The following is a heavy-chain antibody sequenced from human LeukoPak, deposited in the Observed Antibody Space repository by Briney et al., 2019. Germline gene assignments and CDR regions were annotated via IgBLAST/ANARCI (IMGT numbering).Heavy chain of an antibody. Sequence: GGSLRLSCAASGFTFSSYAMHWVRQAPGKGLEWVALISFDGTNKYSADAVKGRFTISRDNSKNTLYLQMNSLGAEDTAVYYCARDITRESDAIDIWGQGTLVTVSS. CDR3: ARDITRESDAIDI. CDR1: GFTFSSYA. CDR2: ISFDGTNK. V-gene: IGHV3-30-3*01. J-gene: IGHJ3*02. D-gene: IGHD3-3*01.